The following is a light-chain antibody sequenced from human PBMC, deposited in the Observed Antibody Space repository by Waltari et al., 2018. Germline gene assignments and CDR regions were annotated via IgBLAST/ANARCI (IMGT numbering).Light chain of an antibody. V-gene: IGKV1-39*01. J-gene: IGKJ2*01. CDR1: HDVRTS. Sequence: IQMTQSPPSLSASVGDSVTISCRASHDVRTSLNWYQQKPGRAPSLLISKTSTLQTGVPARFTGRGFGTDFTLTITSLQPEALGTYYCQHSFHPPYTFGLGTKLEI. CDR3: QHSFHPPYT. CDR2: KTS.